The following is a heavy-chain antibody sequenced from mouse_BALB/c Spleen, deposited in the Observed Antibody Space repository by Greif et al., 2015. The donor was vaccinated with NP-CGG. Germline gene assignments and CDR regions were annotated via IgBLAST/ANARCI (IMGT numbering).Heavy chain of an antibody. Sequence: QVQLKQSGSVLVRPGASVKLSCKASGYTFTSSWMHWAKQRPGQGLEWIGEIHPSSGNTNYSEMFKGKATLTVDTSSSTAYVDLSSLTSEDSAVYYCSKSGDYDNSFDYWGQGTALTVSS. V-gene: IGHV1S130*01. CDR1: GYTFTSSW. CDR3: SKSGDYDNSFDY. J-gene: IGHJ2*01. CDR2: IHPSSGNT. D-gene: IGHD2-4*01.